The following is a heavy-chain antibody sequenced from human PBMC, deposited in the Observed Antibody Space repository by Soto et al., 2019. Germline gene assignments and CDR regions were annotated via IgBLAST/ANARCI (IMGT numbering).Heavy chain of an antibody. Sequence: GGSLRLSCAASGFTFSSYSMNWVRQAPGKGLEWVSSISSSSSHIYYADSVKGRFTISRDNAKNSLYLQMNSLRAEDTAVYYCARDHQWELNQPGSDYYGMDVWGQGTTVTVSS. J-gene: IGHJ6*02. D-gene: IGHD1-26*01. CDR2: ISSSSSHI. CDR1: GFTFSSYS. V-gene: IGHV3-21*01. CDR3: ARDHQWELNQPGSDYYGMDV.